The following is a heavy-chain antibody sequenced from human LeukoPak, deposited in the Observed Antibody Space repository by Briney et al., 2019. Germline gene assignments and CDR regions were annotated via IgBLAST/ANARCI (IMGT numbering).Heavy chain of an antibody. CDR3: ARSARLMKGVVEVTALDD. J-gene: IGHJ4*02. V-gene: IGHV3-48*03. D-gene: IGHD3-3*01. Sequence: TGGSLRLSCEDSGFTFRSYEMSWVRQAPGKGLERIAYLSRSGSAFSYADSVKGRFTIARDNAKNSVYLEMNSLRADDPAVYYCARSARLMKGVVEVTALDDWGQGTLVTVSS. CDR2: LSRSGSAF. CDR1: GFTFRSYE.